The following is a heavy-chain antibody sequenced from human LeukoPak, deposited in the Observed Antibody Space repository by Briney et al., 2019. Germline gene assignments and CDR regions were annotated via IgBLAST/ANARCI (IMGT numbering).Heavy chain of an antibody. CDR3: ARDEVEMATIDVGYYYYGMDV. CDR1: GFTFGDYY. CDR2: ISSSGSTI. Sequence: PGGSLRLSCAASGFTFGDYYMSWIRQAPGKRLEWVSYISSSGSTIYYADSVKGRFTISRDNAKNSLYLQMNSLRAEDTAVYYCARDEVEMATIDVGYYYYGMDVWGQGTTVTVSS. V-gene: IGHV3-11*01. D-gene: IGHD5-24*01. J-gene: IGHJ6*02.